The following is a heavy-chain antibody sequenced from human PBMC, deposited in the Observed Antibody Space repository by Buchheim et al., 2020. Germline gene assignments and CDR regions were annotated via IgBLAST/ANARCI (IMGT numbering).Heavy chain of an antibody. Sequence: QVQLQESGPGLVKPSQTLSLTCTVSGGFISSGGYYWSWIREHPGKGLEWIGYIYYSGSTYYNPSLKSRVPISVDTSQNQFALKLSYVTAADTAVYYCARDASGISGSGPWFDPWGQGTL. J-gene: IGHJ5*02. CDR1: GGFISSGGYY. CDR3: ARDASGISGSGPWFDP. D-gene: IGHD2-15*01. V-gene: IGHV4-31*03. CDR2: IYYSGST.